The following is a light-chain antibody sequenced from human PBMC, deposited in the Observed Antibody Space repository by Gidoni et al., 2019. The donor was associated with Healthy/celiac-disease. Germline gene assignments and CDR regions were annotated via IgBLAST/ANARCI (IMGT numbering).Light chain of an antibody. V-gene: IGKV3-20*01. CDR1: QSVSSSY. CDR2: GAS. J-gene: IGKJ4*01. Sequence: EIVLTQSPGTLSLSPGERATLSCRASQSVSSSYLAWYQQKPGQAPSLLLYGASSRATGIPDRFSSSGSGTDFTLTISRLEPEDFAVYYCQQYGSSPLTFGGGTKVEIK. CDR3: QQYGSSPLT.